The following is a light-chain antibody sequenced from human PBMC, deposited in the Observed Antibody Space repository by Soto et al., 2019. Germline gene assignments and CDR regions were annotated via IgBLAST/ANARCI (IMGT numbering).Light chain of an antibody. V-gene: IGKV1-9*01. CDR2: AAS. CDR3: QQHYDYPIT. CDR1: QVISTS. J-gene: IGKJ5*01. Sequence: DIQLTQSPSFLSPSIVESVTITCLASQVISTSLAWYQVKPGKAPKLLIYAASTLESEGSERFSATMDGTEFSLTMSTLQDEDFATYYCQQHYDYPITFGQGTRLEIK.